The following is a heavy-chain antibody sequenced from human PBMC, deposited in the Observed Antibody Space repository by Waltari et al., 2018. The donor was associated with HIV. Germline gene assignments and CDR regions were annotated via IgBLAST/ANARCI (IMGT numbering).Heavy chain of an antibody. J-gene: IGHJ4*02. CDR1: GFTFGNYA. CDR3: LPDYDILTGYLAFDY. Sequence: EVQLVESGGGLVQPGRSLRLSCQASGFTFGNYAMRCFRQAPRKGLEWVSFIRSKAYGGTTEYAASVKGRFTISRDDSKSIAYLQMNSLKTEDTAVYYCLPDYDILTGYLAFDYWGQGTLVTVSS. D-gene: IGHD3-9*01. V-gene: IGHV3-49*03. CDR2: IRSKAYGGTT.